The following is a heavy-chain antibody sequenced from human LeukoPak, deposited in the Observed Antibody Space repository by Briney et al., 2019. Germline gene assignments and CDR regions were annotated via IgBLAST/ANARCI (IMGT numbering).Heavy chain of an antibody. CDR2: ISSSGTSI. CDR3: VTGKPGPYYYYMDV. J-gene: IGHJ6*03. Sequence: LSPTCTVSGGSISDYYMAWIRQAPGKGLEWVSHISSSGTSILDADSVKGRFTISRANAKNSLYLLLNSLRAEDTGVYYCVTGKPGPYYYYMDVWGKGTTVTVSS. D-gene: IGHD3-10*01. CDR1: GGSISDYY. V-gene: IGHV3-11*04.